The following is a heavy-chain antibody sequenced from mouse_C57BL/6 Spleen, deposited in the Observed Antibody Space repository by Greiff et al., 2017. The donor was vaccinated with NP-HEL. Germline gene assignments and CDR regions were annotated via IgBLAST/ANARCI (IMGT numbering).Heavy chain of an antibody. V-gene: IGHV2-2*01. CDR2: IWSGGST. J-gene: IGHJ1*03. Sequence: VQLQQSGPGLVQPSQSLSITCTVSGFSLTSYGVHWVRQSPGKGLEWLGVIWSGGSTDYNAAFISRLSISKDNSKSQVFFKMNSLQADDTAIYYCASPYDSGPYWYFDVWGTGTTVTVSS. CDR1: GFSLTSYG. D-gene: IGHD2-4*01. CDR3: ASPYDSGPYWYFDV.